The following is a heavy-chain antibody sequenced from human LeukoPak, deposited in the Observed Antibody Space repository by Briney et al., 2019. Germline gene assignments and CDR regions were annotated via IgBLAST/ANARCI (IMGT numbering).Heavy chain of an antibody. CDR1: GGSISSGDYY. CDR3: ASEPRYYYGSGSRNWIDP. D-gene: IGHD3-10*01. J-gene: IGHJ5*02. V-gene: IGHV4-30-4*01. Sequence: SQTLSLTCTVSGGSISSGDYYWSWIRQPPGKGLEWIGYIYYSGSTYYNPSLKSRVTISVDTSKNQFSLKLSSVTAADTAVYYCASEPRYYYGSGSRNWIDPWGQGTLVTVSS. CDR2: IYYSGST.